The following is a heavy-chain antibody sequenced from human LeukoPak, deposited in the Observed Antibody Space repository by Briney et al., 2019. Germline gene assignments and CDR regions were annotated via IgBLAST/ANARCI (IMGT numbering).Heavy chain of an antibody. J-gene: IGHJ4*02. CDR2: ISGSGGST. CDR3: TRPDYCSGGSCYMDFDY. V-gene: IGHV3-23*01. CDR1: GFTFSSYA. D-gene: IGHD2-15*01. Sequence: GGSLRLSCAASGFTFSSYAMSWVRQAPGKGLEWVSAISGSGGSTYYADSVKGRFTISRDNSKNTLYLQMNSLRAEDTAVYYCTRPDYCSGGSCYMDFDYWGQGTLVTVSS.